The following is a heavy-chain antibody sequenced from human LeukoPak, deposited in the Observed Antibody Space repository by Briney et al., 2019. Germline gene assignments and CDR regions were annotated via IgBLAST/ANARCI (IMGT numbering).Heavy chain of an antibody. CDR2: IYYSGST. Sequence: SETLSLTCTVSGGSISSSSYYWGWIRQPPGKGLEWIGSIYYSGSTYYNPSLKSRVTISVDTSKNQFSLKLSSVTAADTAVYHCASGDGVYFDYWGQGTLVTVSS. V-gene: IGHV4-39*01. D-gene: IGHD2-21*02. CDR1: GGSISSSSYY. J-gene: IGHJ4*02. CDR3: ASGDGVYFDY.